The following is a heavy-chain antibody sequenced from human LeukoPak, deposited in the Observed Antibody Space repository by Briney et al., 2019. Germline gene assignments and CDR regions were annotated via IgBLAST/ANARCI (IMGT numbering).Heavy chain of an antibody. D-gene: IGHD3-3*01. V-gene: IGHV3-53*05. CDR1: GFTVSSNY. CDR3: AKDRRFLEWSPLDY. Sequence: GGSLRLSCAASGFTVSSNYMSWVRQAPGKGLEWVSVIYSGGSTYYADSVKGRFTISRDNSENTLYLQMNSLRAEDTAVYYCAKDRRFLEWSPLDYWGQGTLVTVSS. CDR2: IYSGGST. J-gene: IGHJ4*02.